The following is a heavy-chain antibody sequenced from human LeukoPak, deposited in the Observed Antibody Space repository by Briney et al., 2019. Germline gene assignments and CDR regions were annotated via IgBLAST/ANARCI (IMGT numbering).Heavy chain of an antibody. J-gene: IGHJ1*01. Sequence: GGSLRLSCAASGVTVGTNSMSWARQSPGKGLEWVSVIYSGGSTYNADSVNGRFTVSRDNSRNTLFLQMNNLRAEDTALYFCASSREYCGSAECYEYFQHWGQGTLVIVSS. D-gene: IGHD2-21*01. CDR2: IYSGGST. CDR1: GVTVGTNS. V-gene: IGHV3-53*01. CDR3: ASSREYCGSAECYEYFQH.